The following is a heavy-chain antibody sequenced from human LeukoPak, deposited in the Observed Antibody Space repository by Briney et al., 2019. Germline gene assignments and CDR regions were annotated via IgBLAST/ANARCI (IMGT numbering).Heavy chain of an antibody. Sequence: GGSLRLSCAASGFTFSSYSMNWVRQAPGKGLEWVSYISSSSSTIYYADSVKGRFTISRDNSKNTLYLQMNSLRAEDTAVYYCAKDLGSGGSFDAFDIWGQGTMVTVSS. V-gene: IGHV3-48*01. CDR1: GFTFSSYS. CDR3: AKDLGSGGSFDAFDI. CDR2: ISSSSSTI. D-gene: IGHD2-15*01. J-gene: IGHJ3*02.